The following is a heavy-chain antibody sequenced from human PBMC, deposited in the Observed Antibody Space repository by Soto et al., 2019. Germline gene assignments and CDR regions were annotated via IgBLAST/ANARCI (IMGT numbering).Heavy chain of an antibody. V-gene: IGHV4-34*01. J-gene: IGHJ5*02. CDR1: GGSFSGYY. Sequence: PSETLSLTCAVYGGSFSGYYWSRIRQPPGKGLEWIGEINHSGSTNYNPSLKSRVTISVDTSKNQFSLKLSSVTAADTAVYYCASLPLANVGYWFDPWGQGTLVTVSS. CDR3: ASLPLANVGYWFDP. D-gene: IGHD6-13*01. CDR2: INHSGST.